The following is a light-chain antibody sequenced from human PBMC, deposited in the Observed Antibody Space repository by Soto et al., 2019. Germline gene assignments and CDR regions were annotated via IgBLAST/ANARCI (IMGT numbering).Light chain of an antibody. CDR1: QSXLYSSNXKNY. CDR3: QQYYSTPIT. CDR2: WAS. J-gene: IGKJ5*01. Sequence: DIVMTQSPDSLAVSLGEXAXXNXXXSQSXLYSSNXKNYLAWYQQKPGQPPKLLIYWASTRESGVPDRFSGSGSGTDFTLTISSLQAEDVAVYYCQQYYSTPITFGQGTRLEIK. V-gene: IGKV4-1*01.